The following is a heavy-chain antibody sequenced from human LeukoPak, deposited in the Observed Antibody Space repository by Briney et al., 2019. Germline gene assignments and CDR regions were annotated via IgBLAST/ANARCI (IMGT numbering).Heavy chain of an antibody. J-gene: IGHJ3*02. CDR3: AKPLQFDSSKWSDAFDI. V-gene: IGHV3-33*06. D-gene: IGHD3-22*01. Sequence: PGGSLRLSCAASGFTFSSYGMHWVRQAPGKGLEWVAVIWYDGSNKYYADSVKGRFTISRDNSKNTLYLQMNSLRAEDTAVYYCAKPLQFDSSKWSDAFDIWGQGTMVTVSS. CDR1: GFTFSSYG. CDR2: IWYDGSNK.